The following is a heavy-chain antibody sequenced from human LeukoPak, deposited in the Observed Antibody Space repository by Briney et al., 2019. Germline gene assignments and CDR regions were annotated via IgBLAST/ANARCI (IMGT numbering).Heavy chain of an antibody. V-gene: IGHV3-30*03. CDR1: EFTFSNYW. CDR2: ISYDGSNK. CDR3: ARDLDDY. Sequence: GGSLRLSCAASEFTFSNYWMTWVRQAPGKGLEWVAVISYDGSNKYYADSVKGRFTISRDNSKNTLYLQMNSLRAEDTAVYYCARDLDDYWGQGTLVTVSS. J-gene: IGHJ4*02.